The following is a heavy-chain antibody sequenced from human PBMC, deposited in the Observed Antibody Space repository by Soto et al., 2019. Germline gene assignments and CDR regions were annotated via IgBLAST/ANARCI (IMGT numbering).Heavy chain of an antibody. D-gene: IGHD4-4*01. V-gene: IGHV3-30*18. J-gene: IGHJ3*02. Sequence: GGSLRLSCAASGFTFSSYGMHWVRQAPGKGLEWVAVISYDGSNKYYADSVKGRFTISRDNSKNTLYLQMNSLRAEDTAVYYCVKDSGEDYILGDGDAFDIWGQGTMVTVSS. CDR3: VKDSGEDYILGDGDAFDI. CDR2: ISYDGSNK. CDR1: GFTFSSYG.